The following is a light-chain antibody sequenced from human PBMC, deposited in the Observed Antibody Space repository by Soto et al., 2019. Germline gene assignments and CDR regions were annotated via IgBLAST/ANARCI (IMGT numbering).Light chain of an antibody. CDR3: QQYGTSEII. CDR2: DTS. CDR1: QSVTTR. J-gene: IGKJ5*01. Sequence: IVLAQSPGTLSLSLGERVTLSCRASQSVTTRLAWYQHKPGQAPRLLIYDTSSRVTGIPDRFSGSGSGTDFTLTISRLEPEDFAVFYCQQYGTSEIIFGQGTRLEIK. V-gene: IGKV3-20*01.